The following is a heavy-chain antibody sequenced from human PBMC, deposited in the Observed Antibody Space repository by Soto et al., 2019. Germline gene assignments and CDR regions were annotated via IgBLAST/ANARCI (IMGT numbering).Heavy chain of an antibody. D-gene: IGHD3-10*01. V-gene: IGHV4-39*01. J-gene: IGHJ6*02. CDR1: GGSISRSIYY. CDR2: IYYSGST. CDR3: ARHYGYGSGSHYYYYGMDV. Sequence: TSETLSLTCTVSGGSISRSIYYWGWIRQPPGKGLEWIGSIYYSGSTYYNPSLKSRVTISVDSSKNQFSLKLSSVTAADTAVYYCARHYGYGSGSHYYYYGMDVWGQRTTVTVSS.